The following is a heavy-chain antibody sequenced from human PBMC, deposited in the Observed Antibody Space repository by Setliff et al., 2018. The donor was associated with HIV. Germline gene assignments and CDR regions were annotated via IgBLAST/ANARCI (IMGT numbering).Heavy chain of an antibody. V-gene: IGHV4-61*09. CDR1: GGSISSGSYY. D-gene: IGHD3-22*01. CDR3: AAYYYDSSGYYSWYFDL. CDR2: IYTSGST. Sequence: SETLSLTCTVSGGSISSGSYYWSWIRQPAGKGLEWIEHIYTSGSTNYNPSLKSRVTISVDTSKNQFSLKLSSVTAADTAVYYCAAYYYDSSGYYSWYFDLWGRGTLVTVSS. J-gene: IGHJ2*01.